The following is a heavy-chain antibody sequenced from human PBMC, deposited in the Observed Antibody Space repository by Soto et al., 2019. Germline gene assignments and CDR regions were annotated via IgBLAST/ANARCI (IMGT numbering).Heavy chain of an antibody. V-gene: IGHV4-30-4*01. CDR2: IYYSGST. CDR1: GGSISSGDYY. Sequence: SETLSLTCTVSGGSISSGDYYWSWIRQPPGKGLEWIGYIYYSGSTYYNPSLKSRVTISIDKSKNQFSLKLSSVTAADTAVYYCASKFGELLADAFDMWGQGTTVTVSS. J-gene: IGHJ3*02. CDR3: ASKFGELLADAFDM. D-gene: IGHD3-10*01.